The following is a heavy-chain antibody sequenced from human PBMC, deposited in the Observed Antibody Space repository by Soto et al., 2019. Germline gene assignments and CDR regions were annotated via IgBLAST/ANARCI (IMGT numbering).Heavy chain of an antibody. V-gene: IGHV3-30*02. J-gene: IGHJ4*02. CDR1: GFTFSSHG. CDR2: IWNDGSYT. Sequence: GGSLRLSCAASGFTFSSHGMHWVRQAPGKGLEWVAFIWNDGSYTYYVDSVKGRFTISRDNSKNTLDLQMNSLRVEDTAVYYCAGSTSAWYHHAIDYWGQGTLVTVSS. D-gene: IGHD6-13*01. CDR3: AGSTSAWYHHAIDY.